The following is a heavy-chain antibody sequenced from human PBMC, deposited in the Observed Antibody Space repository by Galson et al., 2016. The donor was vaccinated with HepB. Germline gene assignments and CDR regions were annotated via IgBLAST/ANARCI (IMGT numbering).Heavy chain of an antibody. Sequence: SLRLSCAASGFTFSSYAMHWVRQAPGKGLEWMATISFDGSDKYYADSVKGRFTISRDNSKNTLYLQMSSLRADDTAVYYCARTPYSSASRAKSYYFDYWGQGTLVTVSS. CDR2: ISFDGSDK. CDR3: ARTPYSSASRAKSYYFDY. J-gene: IGHJ4*02. CDR1: GFTFSSYA. V-gene: IGHV3-30*04. D-gene: IGHD6-6*01.